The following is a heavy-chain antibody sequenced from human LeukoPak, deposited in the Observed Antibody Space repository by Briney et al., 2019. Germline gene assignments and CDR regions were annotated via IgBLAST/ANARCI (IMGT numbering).Heavy chain of an antibody. CDR1: GFTFSTYW. V-gene: IGHV3-7*01. CDR2: IKQDGSEK. CDR3: ASQKVGATDY. D-gene: IGHD1-26*01. Sequence: GGSLRLSCAASGFTFSTYWMSWVRQAPGKGLDCVANIKQDGSEKYYVDSVKGRFTISGDNAKNSLYLQMDNLRAEDTAVYYCASQKVGATDYWGQGTLVTVSS. J-gene: IGHJ4*02.